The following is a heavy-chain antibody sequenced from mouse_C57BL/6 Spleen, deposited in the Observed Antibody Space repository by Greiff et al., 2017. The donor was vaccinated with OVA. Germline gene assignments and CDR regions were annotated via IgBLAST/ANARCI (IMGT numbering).Heavy chain of an antibody. D-gene: IGHD2-1*01. J-gene: IGHJ3*01. CDR2: INPNNGGT. CDR1: GYTFTDYN. Sequence: VHVKQSGPELVKPGASVKMSCKASGYTFTDYNMHWVKQSHGKSLEWIGYINPNNGGTSYNQKFKGKATLTVNKSSSTAYMELRSLTSEDSAVYYCARGGNLAWFAYWGQGTLVTVSA. V-gene: IGHV1-22*01. CDR3: ARGGNLAWFAY.